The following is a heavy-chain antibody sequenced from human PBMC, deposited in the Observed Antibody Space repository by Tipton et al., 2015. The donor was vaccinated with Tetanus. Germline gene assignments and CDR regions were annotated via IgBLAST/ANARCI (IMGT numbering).Heavy chain of an antibody. J-gene: IGHJ4*02. CDR2: MTTDASNT. CDR3: ARDAGGGTPFDS. Sequence: SLRLSCEASGFTISSYWIHWVRQVPGKGLLWVARMTTDASNTAYADFVKGRFTLSRDNAKNTLYLQMNSLRAEDTAVYYCARDAGGGTPFDSWGQGTLVIVSS. V-gene: IGHV3-74*01. D-gene: IGHD3-10*01. CDR1: GFTISSYW.